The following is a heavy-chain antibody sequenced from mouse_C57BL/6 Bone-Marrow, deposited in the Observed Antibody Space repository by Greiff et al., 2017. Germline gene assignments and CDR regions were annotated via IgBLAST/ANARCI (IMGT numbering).Heavy chain of an antibody. CDR2: IDPSDSYT. J-gene: IGHJ2*01. CDR1: GYTFTSYW. Sequence: QVQLQQPGAELVKPGASVKLSCKASGYTFTSYWMQWVKQRPGQGLEWIGEIDPSDSYTNYNQKFKGKATLNVDTSSSTAYMQLSSLTSEDSAVYYCASGYYFDYWGQGTTLTVSS. V-gene: IGHV1-50*01. CDR3: ASGYYFDY.